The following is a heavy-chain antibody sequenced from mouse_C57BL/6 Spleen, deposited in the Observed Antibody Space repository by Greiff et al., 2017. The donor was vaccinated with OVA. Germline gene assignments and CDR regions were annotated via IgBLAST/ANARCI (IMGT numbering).Heavy chain of an antibody. D-gene: IGHD2-3*01. CDR1: GYAFTNYL. CDR2: INPGSGGT. J-gene: IGHJ2*01. V-gene: IGHV1-54*01. Sequence: VKLMESGAELVRPGTSVKVSCKASGYAFTNYLIEWVKQRPGQGLEWIGVINPGSGGTNYNEKFKGKATLTADKSSSTAYMQLSSLTSEDSAVYFCARSSYDGYYYFDYWGQGTTLTVSS. CDR3: ARSSYDGYYYFDY.